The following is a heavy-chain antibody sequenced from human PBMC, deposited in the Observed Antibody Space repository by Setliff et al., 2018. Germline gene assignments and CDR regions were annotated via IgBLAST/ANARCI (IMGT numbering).Heavy chain of an antibody. CDR2: ISNDAYTI. CDR1: GFSFSDYY. Sequence: GGSLRLSCAASGFSFSDYYMMWIRQAPGKGLEWVSYISNDAYTIHYADSMNGRLTISRDNSKNSVFLQMNSLRVEDTAVYYCASVHYETSTYSPTLFDHWGQGALVTVSS. J-gene: IGHJ4*02. V-gene: IGHV3-11*01. CDR3: ASVHYETSTYSPTLFDH. D-gene: IGHD3-22*01.